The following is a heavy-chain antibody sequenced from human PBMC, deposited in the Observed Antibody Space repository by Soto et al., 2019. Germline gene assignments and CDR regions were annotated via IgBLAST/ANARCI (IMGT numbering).Heavy chain of an antibody. CDR1: GFTFSSYG. J-gene: IGHJ6*02. V-gene: IGHV3-30*18. D-gene: IGHD3-22*01. CDR3: AKEASSGYYYYYGMDV. CDR2: ISYDGSNK. Sequence: QLGGSLRLSCAASGFTFSSYGMHWVRQAPGKGLEWVAVISYDGSNKYYADSVKGRFTISRDNSKNTLYLQMNSLRAEDTAVYYCAKEASSGYYYYYGMDVWGQGTTVTVSS.